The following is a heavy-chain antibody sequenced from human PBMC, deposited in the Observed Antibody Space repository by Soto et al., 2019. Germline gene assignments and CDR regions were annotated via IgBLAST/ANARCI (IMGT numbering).Heavy chain of an antibody. CDR3: ARDPATGTESYFDY. CDR1: GGTFSSYA. CDR2: IIPIFGTA. J-gene: IGHJ4*02. Sequence: QVQLVQSGAEVKKPGSSVKVSCKASGGTFSSYAISWVRQAPGQGLEWMGGIIPIFGTANYAQKFQGRVTIAADESTSTAYMERSSLRSEDTAVYYCARDPATGTESYFDYWGQGTLVTVSS. V-gene: IGHV1-69*12. D-gene: IGHD1-1*01.